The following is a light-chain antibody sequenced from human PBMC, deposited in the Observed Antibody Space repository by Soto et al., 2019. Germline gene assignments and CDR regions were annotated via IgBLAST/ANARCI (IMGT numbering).Light chain of an antibody. J-gene: IGKJ2*01. V-gene: IGKV2-28*01. Sequence: DSVMTQSPLSLPVTPGEPASISCRTSQSLLHSKGYNSLDWDLQNPGQSPQLLIFLGSNRASGVPASFSGSGSGTSFTLNISSLEAEDVAVYYFMQPRHTPYTFGRGTKLEI. CDR2: LGS. CDR3: MQPRHTPYT. CDR1: QSLLHSKGYNS.